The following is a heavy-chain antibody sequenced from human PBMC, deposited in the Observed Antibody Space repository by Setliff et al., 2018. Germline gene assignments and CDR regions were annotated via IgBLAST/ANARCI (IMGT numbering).Heavy chain of an antibody. CDR3: ARASRFGTVKYRGDYYMDV. D-gene: IGHD3-10*01. Sequence: ASVKVSCKASGCTFTNYAMTWMRQAPGQGLEYMGWINTNTGNPIYAQGFTGRFVFSLDTSVSTAYLQISTLKPEDTAVYYCARASRFGTVKYRGDYYMDVWGKGTTVTVSS. J-gene: IGHJ6*03. CDR1: GCTFTNYA. CDR2: INTNTGNP. V-gene: IGHV7-4-1*02.